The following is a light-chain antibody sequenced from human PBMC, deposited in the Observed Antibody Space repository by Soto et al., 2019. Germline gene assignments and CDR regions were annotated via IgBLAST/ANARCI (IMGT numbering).Light chain of an antibody. CDR1: TGAVTSDYY. CDR3: LLYYGDVRV. CDR2: SIN. Sequence: QAVVTQEPSLTVSPGGTGTLTCASSTGAVTSDYYPNWVQQKPGQPPRSLIYSINNKHSWTPARFSGSLLGGKAALTLSGAQPEDEADCFCLLYYGDVRVFGGRTQLTVL. V-gene: IGLV7-43*01. J-gene: IGLJ3*02.